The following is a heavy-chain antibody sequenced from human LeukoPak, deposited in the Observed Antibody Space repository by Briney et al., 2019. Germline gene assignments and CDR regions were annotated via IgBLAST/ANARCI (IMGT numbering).Heavy chain of an antibody. J-gene: IGHJ4*02. Sequence: PSETLSLTCTVSGGSISSYYWSWIRQPPGKGLEWIGYIYYSGSTNYNPSLKSRVTISVDTSKNQFSLKLSSVTAADTAVYYCARLFDYGGNTDPLDYWGQGTLVTVSS. D-gene: IGHD4-23*01. CDR2: IYYSGST. CDR3: ARLFDYGGNTDPLDY. V-gene: IGHV4-59*08. CDR1: GGSISSYY.